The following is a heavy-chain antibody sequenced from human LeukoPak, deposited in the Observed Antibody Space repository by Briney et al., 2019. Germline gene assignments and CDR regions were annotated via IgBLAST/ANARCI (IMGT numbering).Heavy chain of an antibody. CDR2: IYHSGST. CDR1: GGSISSSNW. V-gene: IGHV4-4*02. Sequence: SGTLSLTCAVSGGSISSSNWWSWVRQPPGKGLEWIGEIYHSGSTNYNPSLKSRVTISVGKSRKHFSLKLNSVTAADTAVYYCARIGHDLYQTFDFWGNGNLITVSS. D-gene: IGHD2-2*01. CDR3: ARIGHDLYQTFDF. J-gene: IGHJ4*01.